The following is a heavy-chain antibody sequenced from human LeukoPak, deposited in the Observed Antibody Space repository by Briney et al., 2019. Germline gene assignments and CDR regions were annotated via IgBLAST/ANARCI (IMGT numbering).Heavy chain of an antibody. Sequence: GASVKVSCKASGYTFTSYGISWVRQAPGQGLEWMGWISAYNGNTNYAQKLQGRVTMTTDTSTSTAYMELRSLRSDDTAVYYCARPMIRDVEVPAATWFDPWGQGTLVTVCS. CDR3: ARPMIRDVEVPAATWFDP. D-gene: IGHD2-2*01. CDR1: GYTFTSYG. J-gene: IGHJ5*02. CDR2: ISAYNGNT. V-gene: IGHV1-18*01.